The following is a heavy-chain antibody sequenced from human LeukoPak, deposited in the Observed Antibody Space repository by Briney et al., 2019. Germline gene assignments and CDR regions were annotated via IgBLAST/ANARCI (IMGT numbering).Heavy chain of an antibody. CDR3: ARRAYYYYAMDV. CDR1: GYSFPTNL. J-gene: IGHJ6*02. CDR2: IDPSDSYT. Sequence: GESLKISCKGSGYSFPTNLIGWVRQMPGKGLEWMGTIDPSDSYTNYSPSFQGHVTISADKSISTAYLQWSSLKASDTAMYYCARRAYYYYAMDVWGQGTTVTVSS. V-gene: IGHV5-10-1*01.